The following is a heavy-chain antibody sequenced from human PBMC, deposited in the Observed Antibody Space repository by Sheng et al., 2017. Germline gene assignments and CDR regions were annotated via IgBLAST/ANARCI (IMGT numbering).Heavy chain of an antibody. J-gene: IGHJ4*02. CDR2: ARNKARSYTT. V-gene: IGHV3-72*01. D-gene: IGHD1-1*01. Sequence: EVQLVESGGGLVQPGGSLRLSCVASGFTFSDHYMDWVRQAPGKGLEWVGRARNKARSYTTEYAASVKGRFIISRDDSNNSVYLQMNSLKTEDTAVYYCASAGVSTTGIDHWGQGTLVTVSS. CDR3: ASAGVSTTGIDH. CDR1: GFTFSDHY.